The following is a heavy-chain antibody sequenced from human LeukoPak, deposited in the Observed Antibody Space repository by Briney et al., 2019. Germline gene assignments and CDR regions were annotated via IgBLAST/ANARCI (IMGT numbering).Heavy chain of an antibody. CDR2: IRYDGSNK. D-gene: IGHD5-18*01. J-gene: IGHJ4*02. CDR1: GFTFSSYW. V-gene: IGHV3-30*02. CDR3: AKERDTAMVTIDY. Sequence: GGSLRLSCAASGFTFSSYWMHWVRQAPGKGLEWVAFIRYDGSNKYYADSVKGRFTISRDNSKNTLYLQMNSLRAEDTAVYYCAKERDTAMVTIDYWGQGTLVTVSS.